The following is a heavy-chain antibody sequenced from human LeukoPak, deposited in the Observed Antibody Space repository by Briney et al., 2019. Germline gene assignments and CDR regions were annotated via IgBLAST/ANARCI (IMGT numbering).Heavy chain of an antibody. Sequence: ASAKVSCKASGYTFTSYGISWVRQAPGPRLEWMGWISAYNGNTNYAQTLQGRVTMTTDTSTSTAYMELRSLRSDDTAVYYCAREGGTTVTPNGMDVWGKGTTVTVSS. CDR3: AREGGTTVTPNGMDV. V-gene: IGHV1-18*04. J-gene: IGHJ6*04. CDR1: GYTFTSYG. CDR2: ISAYNGNT. D-gene: IGHD4-17*01.